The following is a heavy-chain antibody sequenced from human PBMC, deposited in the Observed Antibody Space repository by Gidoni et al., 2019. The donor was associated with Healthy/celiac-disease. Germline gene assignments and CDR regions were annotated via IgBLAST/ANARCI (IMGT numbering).Heavy chain of an antibody. CDR3: ARGVDIVLVPAAFTFDY. CDR2: INHSGST. J-gene: IGHJ4*02. Sequence: QVQLQQWGAGLLKPSETLSLTCAVYCGSFIAYYWGWIRQPPGRGLEWIGEINHSGSTNYNPSLKSRVTISVDTSKNQFSLRLSSVTAADTAVYYCARGVDIVLVPAAFTFDYWGQGTLVTVSS. V-gene: IGHV4-34*01. D-gene: IGHD2-2*03. CDR1: CGSFIAYY.